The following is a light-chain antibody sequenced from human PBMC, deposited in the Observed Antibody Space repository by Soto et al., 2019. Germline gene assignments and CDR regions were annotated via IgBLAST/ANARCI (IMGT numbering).Light chain of an antibody. V-gene: IGKV2-28*01. CDR1: QSLLHTDGYFY. Sequence: DIVMTQSPLSLPDTPGEPVSISCRSSQSLLHTDGYFYLDWYLQKPGQSPQVLIYLGSNRASGVPDRFSGSGSGTDFTLKISRVEAEDVGLYYCMQARQTPRTFGQGTRVEIK. J-gene: IGKJ1*01. CDR3: MQARQTPRT. CDR2: LGS.